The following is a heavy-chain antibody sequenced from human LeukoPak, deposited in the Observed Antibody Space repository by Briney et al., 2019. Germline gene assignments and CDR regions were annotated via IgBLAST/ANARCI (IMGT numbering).Heavy chain of an antibody. CDR3: ARDGGDYYGSGRSWFDP. Sequence: GASVKLSCTASRGTLSRYAISWVRQAPGQGLEWRGGIIPIFGTANYAQTFQGRVTITADKSTSTAYMELSSLRSEDTAVYYCARDGGDYYGSGRSWFDPWGEGTLVTVSS. D-gene: IGHD3-10*01. CDR1: RGTLSRYA. CDR2: IIPIFGTA. V-gene: IGHV1-69*06. J-gene: IGHJ5*02.